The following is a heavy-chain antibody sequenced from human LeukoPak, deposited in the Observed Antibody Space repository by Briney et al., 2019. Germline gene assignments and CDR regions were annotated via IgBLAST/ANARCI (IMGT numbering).Heavy chain of an antibody. CDR2: IYYSGST. CDR1: GGSISGYY. CDR3: ARRTPGGYCSGGSCYSWYFDL. Sequence: SETLSLTCTVSGGSISGYYWSWIRQPPGKGLEWIGYIYYSGSTNYNPSLKSRVTISVDTSKNQFSLKLSSVTAADTAVYYCARRTPGGYCSGGSCYSWYFDLWGRGTLVTVSS. V-gene: IGHV4-59*01. D-gene: IGHD2-15*01. J-gene: IGHJ2*01.